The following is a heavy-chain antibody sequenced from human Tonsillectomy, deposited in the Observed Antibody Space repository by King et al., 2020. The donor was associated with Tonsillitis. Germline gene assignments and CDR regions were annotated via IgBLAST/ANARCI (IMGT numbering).Heavy chain of an antibody. V-gene: IGHV3-23*04. CDR3: AKLLRSGYHLYYMDV. CDR1: GFTFSSFA. D-gene: IGHD3-3*01. J-gene: IGHJ6*03. Sequence: VQLVESGGGLVQPGGSLRLSCAASGFTFSSFAMTWVRQAPGKGLEWVSSISDSAGGTYCADSVNGRFTISRDNSKNTLYLQVNGLRAEDTDVYYCAKLLRSGYHLYYMDVWGKGTTVTVSS. CDR2: ISDSAGGT.